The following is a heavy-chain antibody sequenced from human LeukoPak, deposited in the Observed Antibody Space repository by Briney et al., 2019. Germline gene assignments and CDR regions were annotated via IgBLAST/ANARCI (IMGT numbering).Heavy chain of an antibody. Sequence: ASVKVSCKASGYTFTGHYMHWVRQAPGQGLEWMGWINPNSGGTNYAQKFQGRVTMTRDTSISTAYMELSRLRSDDTAVYYCARDRYSSGWYGYYYYYMDVWGKGTTVTVSS. CDR1: GYTFTGHY. CDR3: ARDRYSSGWYGYYYYYMDV. CDR2: INPNSGGT. D-gene: IGHD6-19*01. J-gene: IGHJ6*03. V-gene: IGHV1-2*02.